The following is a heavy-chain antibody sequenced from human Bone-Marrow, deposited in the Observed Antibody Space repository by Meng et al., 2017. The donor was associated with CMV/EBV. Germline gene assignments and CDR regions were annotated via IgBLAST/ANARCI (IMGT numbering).Heavy chain of an antibody. CDR2: INHSGST. J-gene: IGHJ6*02. CDR3: ARGAGATYYYYYGMDV. CDR1: GGSFSGYY. D-gene: IGHD1-26*01. V-gene: IGHV4-34*01. Sequence: SETLSLTCAVYGGSFSGYYWSWIRQPPGKGLEWIGEINHSGSTNYNPSLKSRVTISVDTSKNQFSLKLSSVTAADTAVYYCARGAGATYYYYYGMDVWAKGPRSPSP.